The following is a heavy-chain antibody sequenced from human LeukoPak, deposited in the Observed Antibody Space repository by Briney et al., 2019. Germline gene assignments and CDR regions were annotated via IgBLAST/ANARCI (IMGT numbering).Heavy chain of an antibody. V-gene: IGHV3-21*01. J-gene: IGHJ4*02. CDR1: GLTFSSYS. Sequence: GGSLRLSCAASGLTFSSYSMNWVRQAPGKGLEWVSSISSSSSYIYYADSVKGRFTISRDNAKNSLYLQMNSLRAEDTAVYYCASYYDILTGYSDWGQGTLVTVSS. D-gene: IGHD3-9*01. CDR3: ASYYDILTGYSD. CDR2: ISSSSSYI.